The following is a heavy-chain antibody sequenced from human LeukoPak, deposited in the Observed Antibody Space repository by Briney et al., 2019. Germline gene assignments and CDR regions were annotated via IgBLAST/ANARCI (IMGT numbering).Heavy chain of an antibody. V-gene: IGHV3-23*01. Sequence: PGGSLRLSCAASGFTFSPYAMSWVRQAPGKGLEWVSAISGSGGSTVYADSVKGRFTLSRDNSKNTLYLQMNSLRADDTAVYYCAKYTPANYYGTETIFDYWGQGTLVTVSS. D-gene: IGHD3-10*01. CDR1: GFTFSPYA. CDR2: ISGSGGST. J-gene: IGHJ4*02. CDR3: AKYTPANYYGTETIFDY.